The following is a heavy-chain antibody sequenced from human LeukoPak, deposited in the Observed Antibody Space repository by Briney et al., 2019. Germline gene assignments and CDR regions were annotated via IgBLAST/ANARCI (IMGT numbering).Heavy chain of an antibody. D-gene: IGHD3-16*01. CDR3: AKDRSYEHSYYYYGMDV. J-gene: IGHJ6*02. Sequence: PGRSLRLSCAASGVSFSSYGMHWVRQAPGKGPEWVAVTSYDGSNRYYADSVKGRFTISRDNSNITLYLQMNSLRAEDTAVYYCAKDRSYEHSYYYYGMDVWGQGTTVTVSS. CDR1: GVSFSSYG. V-gene: IGHV3-30*18. CDR2: TSYDGSNR.